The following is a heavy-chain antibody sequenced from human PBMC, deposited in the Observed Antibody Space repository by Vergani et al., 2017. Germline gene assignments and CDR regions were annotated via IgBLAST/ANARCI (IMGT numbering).Heavy chain of an antibody. J-gene: IGHJ6*03. V-gene: IGHV4-59*01. D-gene: IGHD3-16*01. CDR1: GGSISSYY. Sequence: QVQLQESGPGLVKPSETLSLTCTVSGGSISSYYWSWIRQPPGKGLEWIGYIYYSGSTNYNPSLKSRVTISVDTSKNQFSLKLSSVTAADTAVYYCARGGEWDYYYYMDVWGKGTTVTVSS. CDR3: ARGGEWDYYYYMDV. CDR2: IYYSGST.